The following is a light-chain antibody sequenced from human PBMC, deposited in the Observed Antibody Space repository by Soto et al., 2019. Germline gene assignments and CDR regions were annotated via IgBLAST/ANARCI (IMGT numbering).Light chain of an antibody. CDR2: ATS. Sequence: EIVVTQSPGSLSLYKGERATLSCRASQPISYRSLAWYQHTPGRAPRLLIYATSSRAAGIPDRFIGSGSGTDFTLSISRLEPADFAVYYCQHDDNSLLTFGPGTKVDI. V-gene: IGKV3-20*01. J-gene: IGKJ3*01. CDR1: QPISYRS. CDR3: QHDDNSLLT.